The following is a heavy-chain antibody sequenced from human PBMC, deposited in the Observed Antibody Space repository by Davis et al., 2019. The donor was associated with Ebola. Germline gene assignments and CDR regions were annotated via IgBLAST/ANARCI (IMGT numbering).Heavy chain of an antibody. Sequence: GESLKISCAASGFTFSSYAMHWVRQAPGKGLEWVAVISYDGSNKYYADSVKGRFTISRDNSKNTLYLQMNSLRAEDTGLYYCAKQRGSSWWDFDDWAQGILVTVSS. D-gene: IGHD6-13*01. V-gene: IGHV3-30-3*02. CDR3: AKQRGSSWWDFDD. CDR1: GFTFSSYA. CDR2: ISYDGSNK. J-gene: IGHJ4*02.